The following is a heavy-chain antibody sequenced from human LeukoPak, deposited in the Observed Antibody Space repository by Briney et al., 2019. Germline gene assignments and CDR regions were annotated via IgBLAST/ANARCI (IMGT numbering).Heavy chain of an antibody. CDR2: IIPILGIA. CDR3: ASSLSGSYASDY. V-gene: IGHV1-69*02. D-gene: IGHD1-26*01. J-gene: IGHJ4*02. CDR1: GGTFSRYT. Sequence: SVTVSCKASGGTFSRYTISWVRQAPGEGLEWMGRIIPILGIANYAQKFQGRVTITADKSTSTAYMELSSLRSEDTAVYYCASSLSGSYASDYWGQGTLVTVSS.